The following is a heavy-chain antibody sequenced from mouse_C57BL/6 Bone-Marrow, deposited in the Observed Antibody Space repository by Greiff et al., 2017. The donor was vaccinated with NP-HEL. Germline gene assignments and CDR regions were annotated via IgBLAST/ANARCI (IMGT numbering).Heavy chain of an antibody. CDR3: ARVYYCGSWYFDV. CDR1: GFTFSDYY. V-gene: IGHV5-12*01. D-gene: IGHD1-1*01. Sequence: EVKLVESGGGLVQPGGSLKLSCAASGFTFSDYYMYWVRQTPEKRLEWVAYISNGGGSTYYPDTVKGRFTISRDNARNTLYLQMSRLKSEDTAMYYCARVYYCGSWYFDVWGTGTTVTVSS. CDR2: ISNGGGST. J-gene: IGHJ1*03.